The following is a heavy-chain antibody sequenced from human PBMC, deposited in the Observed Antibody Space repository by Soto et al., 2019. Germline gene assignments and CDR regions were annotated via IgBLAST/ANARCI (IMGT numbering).Heavy chain of an antibody. J-gene: IGHJ4*02. V-gene: IGHV4-34*01. CDR2: INHSGST. CDR3: ARVGLAAAGAPDY. Sequence: LSLTCAVYGGSFSGYYWSWIRQPPGKGLEWIGEINHSGSTNYNPSLKSRVTISVDTSKNQFSLKLSSVTAADTAVYYCARVGLAAAGAPDYWGQGTLVTVSS. D-gene: IGHD6-13*01. CDR1: GGSFSGYY.